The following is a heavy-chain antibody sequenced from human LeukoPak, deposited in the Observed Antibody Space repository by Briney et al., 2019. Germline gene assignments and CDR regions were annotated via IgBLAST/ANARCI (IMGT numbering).Heavy chain of an antibody. J-gene: IGHJ4*02. Sequence: GGSLRLSCSASGFTFSSYAMHWVRQAPGKGLEYVSAISSNGGSTYYADSVKGRFTISRDNSKNTLYLQMSSLRAEDTAVYYCVRVDPLTGSGFDYWGQGTLVTVSS. CDR3: VRVDPLTGSGFDY. CDR1: GFTFSSYA. D-gene: IGHD3-9*01. CDR2: ISSNGGST. V-gene: IGHV3-64D*06.